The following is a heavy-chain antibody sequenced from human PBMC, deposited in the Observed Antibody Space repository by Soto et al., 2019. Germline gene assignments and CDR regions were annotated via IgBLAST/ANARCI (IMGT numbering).Heavy chain of an antibody. D-gene: IGHD2-15*01. J-gene: IGHJ6*02. CDR1: GYTFTSYG. CDR3: ARDAEAVVVVAATHRYYYYGMDV. CDR2: ISAYNGNT. V-gene: IGHV1-18*01. Sequence: QVQLVQSGAEVKKPGASVKVSCKASGYTFTSYGISWVRQAPGQGLEWMGWISAYNGNTNYAQKLQGRVTMTTDTSTSTADMELRSLRSDDTAVYYCARDAEAVVVVAATHRYYYYGMDVWGQGTTVTVSS.